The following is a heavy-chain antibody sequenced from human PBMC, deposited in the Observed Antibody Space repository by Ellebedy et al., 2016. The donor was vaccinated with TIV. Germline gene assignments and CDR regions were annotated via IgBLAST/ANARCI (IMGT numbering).Heavy chain of an antibody. Sequence: MPSETLSLTCTVSGGSVSSGSYYWIWIRQPPGKGLEWIRNIYYSGSTNYNPPLKSRVTISVDTSKNQFSLKLSSVTAADTAVYYCARDVDSKWLDPWGQGTLGTVAS. V-gene: IGHV4-61*01. D-gene: IGHD2-15*01. J-gene: IGHJ5*02. CDR1: GGSVSSGSYY. CDR3: ARDVDSKWLDP. CDR2: IYYSGST.